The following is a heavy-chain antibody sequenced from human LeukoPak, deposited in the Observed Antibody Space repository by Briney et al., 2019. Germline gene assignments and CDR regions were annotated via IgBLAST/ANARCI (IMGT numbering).Heavy chain of an antibody. CDR3: ARISSIVAATRHVVRGLDY. D-gene: IGHD2-15*01. J-gene: IGHJ4*02. CDR2: MNPNSGNT. CDR1: GYTFTSYD. Sequence: ASVKVSCKASGYTFTSYDMNWVRQATGQGLEWMGWMNPNSGNTGYAQKFQGRVTMTRNTSISTAYMELSSLRSEDTAVYYCARISSIVAATRHVVRGLDYWGQGNLVTVSS. V-gene: IGHV1-8*01.